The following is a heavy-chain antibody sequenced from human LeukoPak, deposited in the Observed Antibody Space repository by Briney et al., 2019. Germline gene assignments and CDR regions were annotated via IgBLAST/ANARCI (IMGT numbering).Heavy chain of an antibody. Sequence: SGGSLRLSCAASGFTFSSYAMSWVRQAPGKGLEWVSAISGSGGSTYYADSVKGRFTISRDNSKNTLYLQMNSLRAEDTAVYYCAYSGSYSYEYFQHWGQGTLVTVSS. V-gene: IGHV3-23*01. CDR1: GFTFSSYA. D-gene: IGHD1-26*01. J-gene: IGHJ1*01. CDR2: ISGSGGST. CDR3: AYSGSYSYEYFQH.